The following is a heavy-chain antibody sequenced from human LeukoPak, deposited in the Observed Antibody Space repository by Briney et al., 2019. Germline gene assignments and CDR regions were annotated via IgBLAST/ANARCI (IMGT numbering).Heavy chain of an antibody. Sequence: GGSLRLSCVASGFPFSSYWMTWVRQAPGKGLEWVANIKQDGSKKSYVDSVKGRFTISRDNPKNSLYLQINSLRVDDTAVYYCGRLAHNAWYAIDHWGQGTLVTVSS. D-gene: IGHD6-13*01. CDR1: GFPFSSYW. CDR2: IKQDGSKK. J-gene: IGHJ4*02. V-gene: IGHV3-7*01. CDR3: GRLAHNAWYAIDH.